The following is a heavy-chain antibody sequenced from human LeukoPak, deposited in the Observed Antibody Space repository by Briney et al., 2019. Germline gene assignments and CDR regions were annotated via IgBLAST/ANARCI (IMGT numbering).Heavy chain of an antibody. CDR2: IYYSGST. CDR3: ARTPYDILTGYYTPPYFDY. Sequence: PSETLSLTCTVSGGSISSYYWSWIRQPPGKGLEWIGYIYYSGSTNYNPSLKSRVTISVDTSKNQFSLKLSSVTAADTAVYYCARTPYDILTGYYTPPYFDYWGQGTLVTVSS. J-gene: IGHJ4*02. V-gene: IGHV4-59*08. CDR1: GGSISSYY. D-gene: IGHD3-9*01.